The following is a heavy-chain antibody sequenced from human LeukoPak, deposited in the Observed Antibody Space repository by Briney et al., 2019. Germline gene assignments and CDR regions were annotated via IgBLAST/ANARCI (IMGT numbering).Heavy chain of an antibody. Sequence: PGGSLRLSCAASGFTVSSYYMSWVRQAPGKGLEWVANINQDGSEKYYVDSVKGRFTISRDHAKNSLFLQMNSLRAEDTAVYYCARDVYWGQGTLVTVSS. CDR2: INQDGSEK. V-gene: IGHV3-7*01. CDR1: GFTVSSYY. J-gene: IGHJ4*02. CDR3: ARDVY.